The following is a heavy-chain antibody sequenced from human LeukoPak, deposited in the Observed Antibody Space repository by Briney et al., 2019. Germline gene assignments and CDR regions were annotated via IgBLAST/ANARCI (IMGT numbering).Heavy chain of an antibody. J-gene: IGHJ4*02. CDR3: ARGGSSSWKPAPYCFDY. V-gene: IGHV1-69*04. CDR1: GGTFSSYA. D-gene: IGHD6-13*01. CDR2: IIPIFGIA. Sequence: ASVKVSCKASGGTFSSYAISWVRQAPGQGLEWMGRIIPIFGIANYAQKFQGKVTITADKSTSTAYMELSSLRSEDTAVYYCARGGSSSWKPAPYCFDYWGQGTLVTVSS.